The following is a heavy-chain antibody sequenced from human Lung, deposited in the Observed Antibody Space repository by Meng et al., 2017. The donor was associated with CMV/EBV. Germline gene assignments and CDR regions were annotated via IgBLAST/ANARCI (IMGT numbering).Heavy chain of an antibody. V-gene: IGHV4-38-2*02. Sequence: SETLSLXCTVSDYSISSGHYWGWIRQPPGKGLEWIGSVSHSGSPYYNPSLMRRATTSFDTSKNQFSLKLRSLTAADTAVYYCAREMATIYWWGNAMDVWGQGXTVTVSS. CDR3: AREMATIYWWGNAMDV. J-gene: IGHJ6*02. CDR1: DYSISSGHY. D-gene: IGHD5-24*01. CDR2: VSHSGSP.